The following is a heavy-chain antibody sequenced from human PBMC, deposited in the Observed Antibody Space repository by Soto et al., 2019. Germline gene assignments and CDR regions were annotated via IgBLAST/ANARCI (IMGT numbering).Heavy chain of an antibody. CDR3: ARVGYSWFDP. CDR1: GVSFGSYS. J-gene: IGHJ5*02. Sequence: GXSVEVCCEACGVSFGSYSISSVRQAPGQGLEWMGGIIPIFGTANYAQKFQGRVTITADESTSTAYMELSSLRSEDTAVYYCARVGYSWFDPWGQGTLVTVSS. V-gene: IGHV1-69*01. D-gene: IGHD3-22*01. CDR2: IIPIFGTA.